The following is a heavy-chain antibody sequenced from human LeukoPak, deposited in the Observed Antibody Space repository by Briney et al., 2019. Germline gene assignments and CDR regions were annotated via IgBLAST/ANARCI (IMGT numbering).Heavy chain of an antibody. CDR1: GFTFSSYA. V-gene: IGHV3-11*01. Sequence: NTGGSLRLSCAASGFTFSSYAMSWVRQAPGKGLEWVSYISSSGSTIYYADSVKGRFTIPRDNAKNSLYLQMNSLRAEDTAVYYCARAALFKDYGSGSLDAFDIWGQGTMVTVSS. CDR2: ISSSGSTI. J-gene: IGHJ3*02. D-gene: IGHD3-10*01. CDR3: ARAALFKDYGSGSLDAFDI.